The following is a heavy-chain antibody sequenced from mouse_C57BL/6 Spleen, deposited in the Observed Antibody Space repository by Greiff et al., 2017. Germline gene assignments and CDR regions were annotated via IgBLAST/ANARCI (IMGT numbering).Heavy chain of an antibody. J-gene: IGHJ1*03. CDR1: GYTFTSYG. CDR2: IYPRSGNT. CDR3: ASDGYYPGV. D-gene: IGHD2-3*01. Sequence: VKLQESGAELARPGASVKLSCKASGYTFTSYGISWVKQRTGQGLEWIGEIYPRSGNTYYNEKFKGKATLTADKSSSTAYMELRSLTSEDSAVYFCASDGYYPGVWGTGTTVTVSS. V-gene: IGHV1-81*01.